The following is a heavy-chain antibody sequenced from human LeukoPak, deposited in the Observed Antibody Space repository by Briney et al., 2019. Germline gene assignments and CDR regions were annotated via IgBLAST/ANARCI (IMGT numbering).Heavy chain of an antibody. Sequence: GGSLRLSCAASGFTFSSYSMNWVRQAPGKGLGWVSYISSSSSTIYYADSVKGRFTISRDNAKNSLYLQMNSLRAEDTAVYYCARGLGIFGVVIISDYFDYWGQGTLVTVSS. CDR2: ISSSSSTI. CDR1: GFTFSSYS. D-gene: IGHD3-3*01. V-gene: IGHV3-48*01. J-gene: IGHJ4*02. CDR3: ARGLGIFGVVIISDYFDY.